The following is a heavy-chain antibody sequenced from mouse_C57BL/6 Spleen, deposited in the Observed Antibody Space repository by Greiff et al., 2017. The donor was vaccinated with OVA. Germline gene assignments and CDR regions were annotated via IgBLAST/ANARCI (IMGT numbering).Heavy chain of an antibody. Sequence: EVKLVESGGGLVKPGGSLKLSCAASGFTFSSYAMSWVRQTPEQRLEWVATISAGGSYTYYPDNVKGRFTISRDNAKNNLYLQMSHLKSEDTAMYYCAREYYGSSYGFDYWGQGTTLTVSS. D-gene: IGHD1-1*01. CDR1: GFTFSSYA. CDR2: ISAGGSYT. J-gene: IGHJ2*01. CDR3: AREYYGSSYGFDY. V-gene: IGHV5-4*01.